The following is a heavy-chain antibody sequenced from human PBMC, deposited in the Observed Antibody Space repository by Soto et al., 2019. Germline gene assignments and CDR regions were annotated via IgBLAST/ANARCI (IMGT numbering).Heavy chain of an antibody. CDR1: GYTFTTYG. J-gene: IGHJ6*02. Sequence: ASVKVSCKASGYTFTTYGISWVRQAPGQGLEWMGWISPYNGTTKYAEKFQGEMTMTTDTATSTAYMDLRSLSSDDTAVYYCARDGERDTGLNFYYYLHGMDAWGQGTRVTAP. V-gene: IGHV1-18*04. D-gene: IGHD1-1*01. CDR2: ISPYNGTT. CDR3: ARDGERDTGLNFYYYLHGMDA.